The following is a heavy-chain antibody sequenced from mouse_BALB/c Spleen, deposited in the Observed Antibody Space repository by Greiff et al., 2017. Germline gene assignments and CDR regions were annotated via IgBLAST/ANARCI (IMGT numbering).Heavy chain of an antibody. J-gene: IGHJ4*01. Sequence: QVQLKESGPGLVAPSQSLSITWTVSGFSLTSYGVHWVRQPPGKGLEWLGVIWAGGSTNYNSALMSRLSISKDNSKSQVFLKMNSLQTDDTAMYYCARGYYSYYAMDYWGQGTSVTVSS. CDR1: GFSLTSYG. D-gene: IGHD2-3*01. CDR3: ARGYYSYYAMDY. V-gene: IGHV2-9*02. CDR2: IWAGGST.